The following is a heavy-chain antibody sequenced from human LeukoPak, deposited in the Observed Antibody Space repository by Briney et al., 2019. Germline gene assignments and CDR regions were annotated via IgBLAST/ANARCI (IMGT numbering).Heavy chain of an antibody. CDR1: GYSISSGYY. J-gene: IGHJ4*02. Sequence: SETLSLTCAVSGYSISSGYYWGWIRQPPGKGLEWIGSIYHSGSTYYNPSLKSRVTISVDTSKNQFSLKLSSVTAADTAVYYCARGDLYSSSWYNWGQGTLVTVSS. CDR3: ARGDLYSSSWYN. CDR2: IYHSGST. D-gene: IGHD6-13*01. V-gene: IGHV4-38-2*01.